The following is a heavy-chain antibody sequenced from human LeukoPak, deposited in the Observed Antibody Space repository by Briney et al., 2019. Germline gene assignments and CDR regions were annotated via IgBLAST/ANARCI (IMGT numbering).Heavy chain of an antibody. D-gene: IGHD6-19*01. Sequence: ASVKVSRKASGYSFTNYDINWVRQASGQGLEWMGWMNPKSGDTGYSQKFQGRVFITRDTSINTAYMELSSLGSDDTAVFYCARDGSGGGGYFDYWGQGTLVIVSS. CDR2: MNPKSGDT. CDR3: ARDGSGGGGYFDY. CDR1: GYSFTNYD. J-gene: IGHJ4*02. V-gene: IGHV1-8*03.